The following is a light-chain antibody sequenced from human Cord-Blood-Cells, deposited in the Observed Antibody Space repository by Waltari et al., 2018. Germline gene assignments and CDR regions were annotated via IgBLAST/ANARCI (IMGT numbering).Light chain of an antibody. CDR3: QQSYSTPCT. CDR2: AAS. J-gene: IGKJ3*01. V-gene: IGKV1-39*01. Sequence: DIQLTHSPSSLAASVGYSATITCRASQSISSYLNWYQQKPGKAPKLLIYAASSLQSGVPSRFSGSGSGTDFTLTISSLQPEDFATYYCQQSYSTPCTFGPGTKVDIK. CDR1: QSISSY.